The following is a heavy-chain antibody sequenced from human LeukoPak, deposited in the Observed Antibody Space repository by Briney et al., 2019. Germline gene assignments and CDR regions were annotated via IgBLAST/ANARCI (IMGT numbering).Heavy chain of an antibody. V-gene: IGHV3-53*01. CDR2: IYSGGST. CDR3: ARDQRELGGSGSYFDY. J-gene: IGHJ4*02. D-gene: IGHD3-10*01. CDR1: GFTVSSNY. Sequence: GGSLRLSCAASGFTVSSNYMSWVRQAPGKGLEWVSVIYSGGSTYYADSVKGRFTISRDNSKNTLYLQMNSLRAEDTAVYYCARDQRELGGSGSYFDYWGQGTLVTVSS.